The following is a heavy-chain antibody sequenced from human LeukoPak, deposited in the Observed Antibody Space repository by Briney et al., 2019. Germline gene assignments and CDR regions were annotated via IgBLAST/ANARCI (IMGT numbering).Heavy chain of an antibody. CDR1: GGSISSGGYY. D-gene: IGHD3-3*01. CDR2: IYYSGST. J-gene: IGHJ6*02. V-gene: IGHV4-31*03. CDR3: ARGGTGGYYRYYYYYYGMDV. Sequence: SETLSLTCTVSGGSISSGGYYWSWIRQHPGKGLEWIGYIYYSGSTNYNPSLKSRVTISVDTSKNQFSLKLSSVTAADTAVYYCARGGTGGYYRYYYYYYGMDVWGQGTTVTVSS.